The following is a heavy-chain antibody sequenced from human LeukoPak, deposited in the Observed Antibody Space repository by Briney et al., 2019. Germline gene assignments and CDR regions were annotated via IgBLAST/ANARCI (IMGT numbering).Heavy chain of an antibody. Sequence: ASVKVSCKASGYTFTGSYMHWVRQAPGQGLEWMGRINPNSGGTNYAQKFQGRVTMTRDTSISTAYMELSRLRSDDTAVYYCARGHIAAAGYYYYYYMDVWGKGTTVTVSS. CDR2: INPNSGGT. D-gene: IGHD6-13*01. J-gene: IGHJ6*03. V-gene: IGHV1-2*06. CDR3: ARGHIAAAGYYYYYYMDV. CDR1: GYTFTGSY.